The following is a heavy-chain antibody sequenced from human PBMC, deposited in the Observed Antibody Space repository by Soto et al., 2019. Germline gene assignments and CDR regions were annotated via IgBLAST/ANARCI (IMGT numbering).Heavy chain of an antibody. CDR3: ARDSSAWPNYFDS. V-gene: IGHV3-23*01. CDR2: FSGRSGDT. J-gene: IGHJ4*02. Sequence: GGSLRLSCAASGFSISTHALTWVRQAPGKGLEWVSSFSGRSGDTYYAASVKGRFTISGDSSKNTVILQMNNLRADDTALYYCARDSSAWPNYFDSWGQGIQVTVSS. CDR1: GFSISTHA. D-gene: IGHD6-19*01.